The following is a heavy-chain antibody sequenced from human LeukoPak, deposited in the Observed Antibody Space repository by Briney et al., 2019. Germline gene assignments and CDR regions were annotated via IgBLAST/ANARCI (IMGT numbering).Heavy chain of an antibody. CDR2: INHSGST. D-gene: IGHD6-6*01. CDR1: GGSFSGYY. V-gene: IGHV4-34*01. J-gene: IGHJ4*02. CDR3: ARGKGYSSWSPVGDY. Sequence: SETLSLTCAVYGGSFSGYYWSWIRQPPGKGLEWIGEINHSGSTNYNPSLKSRVTISVDTSKNQFSLKLSSVTAADTAVYYCARGKGYSSWSPVGDYWGQGTLVTVSS.